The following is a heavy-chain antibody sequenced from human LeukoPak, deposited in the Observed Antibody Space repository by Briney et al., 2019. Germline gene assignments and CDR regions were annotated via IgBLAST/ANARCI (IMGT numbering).Heavy chain of an antibody. CDR2: IKLDGSEK. V-gene: IGHV3-7*03. Sequence: GGSLRLSCVASGFTFEKYWMSWVSQAPGKGLEWVANIKLDGSEKNYVDSVKGRFTISRDNTKNSLYLQMNSLRVEDTAVFYCARDQYDTWSRRGNFDSWGQGTLVIVSS. J-gene: IGHJ4*02. CDR3: ARDQYDTWSRRGNFDS. CDR1: GFTFEKYW. D-gene: IGHD3-3*01.